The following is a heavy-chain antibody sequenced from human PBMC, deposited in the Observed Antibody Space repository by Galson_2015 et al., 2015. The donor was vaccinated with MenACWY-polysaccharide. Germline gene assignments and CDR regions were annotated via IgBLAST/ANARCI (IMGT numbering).Heavy chain of an antibody. V-gene: IGHV3-30*18. CDR1: GFTFTDYA. J-gene: IGHJ6*02. CDR2: ISYDGSKQ. D-gene: IGHD2/OR15-2a*01. Sequence: SLRLSCAVSGFTFTDYAMHWVRQAPGKGLDWVAVISYDGSKQYYADSVKGRVTVSRDDSKNTVYLQMNSPRPYDTAVYFCTKDRPLRGLTKVFYCMGGWGPGTPVIV. CDR3: TKDRPLRGLTKVFYCMGG.